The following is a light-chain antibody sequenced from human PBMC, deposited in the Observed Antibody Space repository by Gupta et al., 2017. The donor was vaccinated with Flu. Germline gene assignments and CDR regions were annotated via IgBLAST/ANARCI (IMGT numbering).Light chain of an antibody. CDR3: QQSYSTPWT. J-gene: IGKJ1*01. CDR1: QSISSY. Sequence: IYITDSPSSLSASVGDRVTITCRASQSISSYLNWYQQKPGKAPKLLIYAASSLQSGVPSRFSGSGSGTDFTLTISSLQPEDFATYYCQQSYSTPWTFGQGTKVEIK. V-gene: IGKV1-39*01. CDR2: AAS.